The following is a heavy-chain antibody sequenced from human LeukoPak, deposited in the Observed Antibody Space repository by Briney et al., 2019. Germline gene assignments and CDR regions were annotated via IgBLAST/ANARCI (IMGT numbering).Heavy chain of an antibody. J-gene: IGHJ5*02. Sequence: SETLSLTCSVSSGSINTHNNYWGWIRQPPGKGLEWIGTIYYSGATFYNPSLQSRVTLSVDTSKNLFSLKLSSVTAADTAVYYCGRSIASYCPTHNWFGPWGQGTLVTVSS. CDR2: IYYSGAT. CDR1: SGSINTHNNY. V-gene: IGHV4-39*01. CDR3: GRSIASYCPTHNWFGP. D-gene: IGHD6-6*01.